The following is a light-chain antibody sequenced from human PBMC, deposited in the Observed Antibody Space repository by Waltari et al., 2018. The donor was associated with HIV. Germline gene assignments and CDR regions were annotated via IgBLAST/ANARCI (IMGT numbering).Light chain of an antibody. V-gene: IGKV1-NL1*01. CDR2: AAS. CDR1: QAISNS. J-gene: IGKJ4*01. CDR3: QQLNTYPPF. Sequence: DIQLTQSPASLSASVGDRVTITCRASQAISNSIAWYKQRPGKAPRLLLFAASRLETGVTSMFIGSGSGTFFTLTLTSLQPGDFATYYCQQLNTYPPFFGGGTKVDIK.